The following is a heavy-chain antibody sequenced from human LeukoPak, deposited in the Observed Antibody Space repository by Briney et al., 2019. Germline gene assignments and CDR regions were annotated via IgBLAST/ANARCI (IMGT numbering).Heavy chain of an antibody. J-gene: IGHJ4*02. CDR3: ATSTYHDSSGYYYFDY. CDR2: IHTNERT. Sequence: SETLSLTCTVSGGSVSSGDYYWSWIRQPAGKGLEWIVRIHTNERTNYNPSLRSRVTISLDTSKNQFSLKLSSVTAADTAVYYCATSTYHDSSGYYYFDYWGQGTLVTVSS. CDR1: GGSVSSGDYY. V-gene: IGHV4-61*02. D-gene: IGHD3-22*01.